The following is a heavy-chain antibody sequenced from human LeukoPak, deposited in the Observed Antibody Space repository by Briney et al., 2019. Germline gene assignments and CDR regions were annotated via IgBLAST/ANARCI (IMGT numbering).Heavy chain of an antibody. J-gene: IGHJ4*02. CDR3: ARRPVNAYSFDS. CDR1: GFTVSDNY. D-gene: IGHD3-16*01. CDR2: INSGGYT. Sequence: PGGSLRLSCAASGFTVSDNYLSWVRQAPGKGLQWVLFINSGGYTSYADSVKGRFTISRDNSKNTLYLQLNNLRADDTAVYYCARRPVNAYSFDSWGQGTLVTVSS. V-gene: IGHV3-53*01.